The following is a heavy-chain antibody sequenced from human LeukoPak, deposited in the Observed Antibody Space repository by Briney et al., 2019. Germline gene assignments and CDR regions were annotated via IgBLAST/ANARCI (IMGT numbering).Heavy chain of an antibody. CDR3: ARGGLLWFRAIFDY. CDR1: GGSFSGYY. J-gene: IGHJ4*02. D-gene: IGHD3-10*01. Sequence: SETLSLTCAVYGGSFSGYYWSWIRQPPGKGLEWIGEINHSGSTNYNPSLKSRVTISVDTSKNQFFLKLSSVTAADTAVYYCARGGLLWFRAIFDYWVQGTLVTVSS. V-gene: IGHV4-34*01. CDR2: INHSGST.